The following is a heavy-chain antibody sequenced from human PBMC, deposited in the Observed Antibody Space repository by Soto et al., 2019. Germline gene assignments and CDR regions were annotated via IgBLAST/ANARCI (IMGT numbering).Heavy chain of an antibody. Sequence: QVQLVQSGAEVKKPGASVKVSCKASGYTFTSYDINWVRQATGQGLEWMGWMNPNSGNTGYAQKFQGRVTMTRNTSISTAYMDLSSLRSEDTAVYYCASPARNYDFWSGYSFDIWGQGTMVTVSS. V-gene: IGHV1-8*01. CDR3: ASPARNYDFWSGYSFDI. CDR2: MNPNSGNT. J-gene: IGHJ3*02. D-gene: IGHD3-3*01. CDR1: GYTFTSYD.